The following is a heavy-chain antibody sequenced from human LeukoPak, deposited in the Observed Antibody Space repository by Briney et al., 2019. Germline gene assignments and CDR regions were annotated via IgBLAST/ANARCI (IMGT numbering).Heavy chain of an antibody. Sequence: GGSLRLSCAASGFTFSSYSMNWVRQAPGKGLEWVSSISSSSSYIYYADSVKGRFTISRDNSKNTLYLQMNSLRAEGTAVYYCAKDGGSYYYYYYMDVWGKGTTVTVSS. J-gene: IGHJ6*03. CDR1: GFTFSSYS. CDR2: ISSSSSYI. V-gene: IGHV3-21*04. D-gene: IGHD1-26*01. CDR3: AKDGGSYYYYYYMDV.